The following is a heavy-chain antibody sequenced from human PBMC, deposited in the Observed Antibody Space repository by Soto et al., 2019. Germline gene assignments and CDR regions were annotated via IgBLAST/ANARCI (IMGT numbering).Heavy chain of an antibody. CDR3: AKGGRQWLVTSSFTY. Sequence: VQLVESGGGVVQPGRSLRLSCAASGFTFSDYAMHWVRQAPGKGLEWVAVVSHDGRNTHYADSVKGRFTISRDSSKNTVLLAMTSMRAEDTAVYCCAKGGRQWLVTSSFTYWGQGALVTVSS. V-gene: IGHV3-30*18. D-gene: IGHD6-19*01. CDR2: VSHDGRNT. CDR1: GFTFSDYA. J-gene: IGHJ4*02.